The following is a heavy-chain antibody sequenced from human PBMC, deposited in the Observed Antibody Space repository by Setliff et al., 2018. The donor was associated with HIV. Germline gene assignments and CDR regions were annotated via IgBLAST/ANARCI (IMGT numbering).Heavy chain of an antibody. Sequence: PGGSLRLSCAASGFTFSSYWMNWVRQAPGKGLEWVANIKQDGRGKYYVDSVKGRFTISRDNAKNSLYLQMNSLRAEDTAVYYCASPYLVVYWGQGTLVTVSS. D-gene: IGHD3-16*02. CDR3: ASPYLVVY. CDR1: GFTFSSYW. V-gene: IGHV3-7*01. CDR2: IKQDGRGK. J-gene: IGHJ4*02.